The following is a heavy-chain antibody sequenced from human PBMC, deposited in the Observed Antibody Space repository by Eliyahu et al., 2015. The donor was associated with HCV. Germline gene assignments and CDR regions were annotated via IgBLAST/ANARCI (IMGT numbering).Heavy chain of an antibody. D-gene: IGHD2-15*01. V-gene: IGHV3-21*01. CDR1: GITFSGYR. CDR3: VYCSSGHCLMAPRFGMDV. CDR2: ISTSSATI. Sequence: EVQLVESGGGLXKPGGSLRLSCSGSGITFSGYRLAWXRQAPGKGLEWVSSISTSSATIYYTDSVKGRFTISRDNAKNSLYLQMNSLRAEDTAIYYCVYCSSGHCLMAPRFGMDVWGQGTTVTVSS. J-gene: IGHJ6*02.